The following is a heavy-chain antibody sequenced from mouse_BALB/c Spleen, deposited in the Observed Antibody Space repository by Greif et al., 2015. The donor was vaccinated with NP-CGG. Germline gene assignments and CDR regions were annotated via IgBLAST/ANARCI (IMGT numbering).Heavy chain of an antibody. Sequence: EVKLVESGPELVKPGASVKISCKASGYSFTGYFMNWVMQSHGKSLEWIGRINPYNGDTFYNQKFKGKATLTVDKSSSTAHMELRSLASEDSAVYYCARSVTTVVDYFDYWGQGTTLTVSP. CDR1: GYSFTGYF. J-gene: IGHJ2*01. D-gene: IGHD1-1*01. CDR3: ARSVTTVVDYFDY. CDR2: INPYNGDT. V-gene: IGHV1-20*02.